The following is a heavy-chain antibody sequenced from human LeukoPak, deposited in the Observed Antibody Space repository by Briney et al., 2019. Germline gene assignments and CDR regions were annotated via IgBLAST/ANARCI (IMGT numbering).Heavy chain of an antibody. Sequence: PSETLSLTCAVSGGSISSSNWWSWVRQPPGKGLEWIGYIYYSGSTNYNPSLKSRVTISVDTSKNQFSLKLSSVTAADTAVYYCARHPTTVTTPFDYWGQGTLVTVSS. J-gene: IGHJ4*02. CDR3: ARHPTTVTTPFDY. V-gene: IGHV4-4*02. CDR1: GGSISSSNW. CDR2: IYYSGST. D-gene: IGHD4-17*01.